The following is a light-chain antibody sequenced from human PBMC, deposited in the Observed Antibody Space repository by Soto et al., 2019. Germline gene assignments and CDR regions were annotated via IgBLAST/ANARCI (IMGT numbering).Light chain of an antibody. Sequence: ENVLTQSPGTLSLSPGESATLSCRASQDVFSNFFAWYQQKPGQAPRLLIHGASNRATGIPDRFSGSGSGTDFTLTISRLEPEDFAVYFCQQYGSSPFTFGPGTKVDIK. CDR2: GAS. J-gene: IGKJ3*01. CDR3: QQYGSSPFT. V-gene: IGKV3-20*01. CDR1: QDVFSNF.